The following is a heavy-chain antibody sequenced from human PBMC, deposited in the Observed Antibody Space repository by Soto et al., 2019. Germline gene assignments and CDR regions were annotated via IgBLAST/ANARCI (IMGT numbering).Heavy chain of an antibody. CDR3: AKDGGQWLPPGYGYGVDV. CDR2: ISYEGTNE. D-gene: IGHD6-19*01. Sequence: VGSLRLSCAASEFAFSSYPMYWVRQAPGKGLEWVAFISYEGTNEYYADSVRGRFTVSRDNSKNTLFLQMNSLRVDDTGVYYCAKDGGQWLPPGYGYGVDVWAKGPRSPSP. CDR1: EFAFSSYP. J-gene: IGHJ6*02. V-gene: IGHV3-30-3*01.